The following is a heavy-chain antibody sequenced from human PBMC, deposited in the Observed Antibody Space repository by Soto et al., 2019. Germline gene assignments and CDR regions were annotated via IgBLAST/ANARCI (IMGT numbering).Heavy chain of an antibody. CDR1: GGTFSSYT. CDR3: ATLAAAGIRH. CDR2: IIPILGIA. Sequence: QVQLVQSGAEVKKPGSSVKVSCKASGGTFSSYTISWVRQAPGQGLEWMGRIIPILGIANYAQKFQGRVXIXXDKATSTAYMELSSLRSEDTAVYYCATLAAAGIRHWGQGTLVTVSS. J-gene: IGHJ1*01. D-gene: IGHD6-13*01. V-gene: IGHV1-69*02.